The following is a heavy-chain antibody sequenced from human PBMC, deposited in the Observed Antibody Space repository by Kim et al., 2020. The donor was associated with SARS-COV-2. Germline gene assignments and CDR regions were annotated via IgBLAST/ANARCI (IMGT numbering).Heavy chain of an antibody. CDR3: ARLRYYGSGSFGFFDY. J-gene: IGHJ4*02. V-gene: IGHV5-51*01. Sequence: SFQGQVTISADKSISTAYLQWSSLKASDTAMYYCARLRYYGSGSFGFFDYWGQGTLVTVSS. D-gene: IGHD3-10*01.